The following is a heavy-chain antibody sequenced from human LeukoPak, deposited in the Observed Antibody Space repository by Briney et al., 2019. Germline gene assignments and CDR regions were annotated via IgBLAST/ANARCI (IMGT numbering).Heavy chain of an antibody. Sequence: GTLSPTSTVSRGSMSPYHWGWIRQPPGKGLGCAGYISYSASAKYNPSLKSRVTISVDTPKNQFSLKLSSVTAADTAIYYCARAVSRRFDYWGQGTLVTVSS. CDR1: RGSMSPYH. V-gene: IGHV4-59*08. CDR2: ISYSASA. J-gene: IGHJ4*02. D-gene: IGHD5/OR15-5a*01. CDR3: ARAVSRRFDY.